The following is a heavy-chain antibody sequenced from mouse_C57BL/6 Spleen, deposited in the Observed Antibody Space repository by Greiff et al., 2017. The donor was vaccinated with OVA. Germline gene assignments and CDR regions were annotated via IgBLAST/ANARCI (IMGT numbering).Heavy chain of an antibody. Sequence: QVQLQQSGAELVMPGASVKLSCKASGYTFTSYWMHWVKQRPGQGLEWIGEIDPSDSYTNYNQKFKGKSTLTVDKSSSTAYMQLSSLTSEDSAVYYCAIPLITTVEAMDYWGQGTSVTVSS. CDR1: GYTFTSYW. D-gene: IGHD1-1*01. CDR3: AIPLITTVEAMDY. V-gene: IGHV1-69*01. CDR2: IDPSDSYT. J-gene: IGHJ4*01.